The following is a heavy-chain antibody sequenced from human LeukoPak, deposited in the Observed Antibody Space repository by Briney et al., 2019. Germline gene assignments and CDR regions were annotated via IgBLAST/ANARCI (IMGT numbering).Heavy chain of an antibody. J-gene: IGHJ4*02. CDR1: GFTFSSYG. Sequence: GGSLRLSCAASGFTFSSYGMHWVRQAPGKGLEGVAVISYDGSNKYYADSVKGRFTISRDNSKNTLYLQMNSLRAEETAVYYCGKGGGGSTWDIVVVVAATPVYYFDYWGQGTLVTVSS. D-gene: IGHD2-15*01. CDR3: GKGGGGSTWDIVVVVAATPVYYFDY. V-gene: IGHV3-30*18. CDR2: ISYDGSNK.